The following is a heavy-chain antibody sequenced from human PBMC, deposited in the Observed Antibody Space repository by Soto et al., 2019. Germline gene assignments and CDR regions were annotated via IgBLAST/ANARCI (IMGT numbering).Heavy chain of an antibody. CDR3: ARGAFWSGYYSGWYFDY. Sequence: SVKVSCKASGGTFSSYAISWVRQAPGQGLEWMGGIIPIFGTANYAQKFQGRVTITADKSTSTAYMELSSLRSEDTAVYYCARGAFWSGYYSGWYFDYWGQGTLVIVSS. CDR1: GGTFSSYA. J-gene: IGHJ4*02. CDR2: IIPIFGTA. D-gene: IGHD3-3*01. V-gene: IGHV1-69*06.